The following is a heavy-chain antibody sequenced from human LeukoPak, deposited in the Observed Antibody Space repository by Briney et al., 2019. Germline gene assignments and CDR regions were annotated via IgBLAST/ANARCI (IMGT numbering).Heavy chain of an antibody. V-gene: IGHV1-24*01. CDR1: GYTLTELS. CDR2: FDPEDGET. J-gene: IGHJ3*02. CDR3: ATASYSGSYFAFDI. D-gene: IGHD1-26*01. Sequence: GASVKASCKVSGYTLTELSMHWVRQAPGKGLEWMGGFDPEDGETIYAQKFQGRATMTEDTSTDTAYMELSSLRSEDTAVYYCATASYSGSYFAFDIWGQGTMVTVSS.